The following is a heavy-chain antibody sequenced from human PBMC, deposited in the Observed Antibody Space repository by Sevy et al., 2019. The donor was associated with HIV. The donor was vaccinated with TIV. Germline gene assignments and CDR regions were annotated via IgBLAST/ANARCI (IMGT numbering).Heavy chain of an antibody. CDR3: ARDDGNYYFHY. CDR2: IKQDAGQK. CDR1: GFTFSKYW. Sequence: GGSLRLSCAASGFTFSKYWMGWVRRAPGKGLEWVANIKQDAGQKYYVDSVKGQFTISRDNAKNSLYLQMNSLRAEDTAVYFCARDDGNYYFHYWGQGTLVTVSS. V-gene: IGHV3-7*01. D-gene: IGHD1-7*01. J-gene: IGHJ4*02.